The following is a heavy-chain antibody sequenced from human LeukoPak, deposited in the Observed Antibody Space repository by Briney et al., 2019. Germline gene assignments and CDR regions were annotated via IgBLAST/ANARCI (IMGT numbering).Heavy chain of an antibody. J-gene: IGHJ4*02. V-gene: IGHV4-59*01. CDR3: ARGDDSSGYYPPFDY. CDR1: GGSISSYY. D-gene: IGHD3-22*01. CDR2: IYYSGST. Sequence: PSETLSLTCTVSGGSISSYYWSWIRQPPGKGLEWIGYIYYSGSTNYNPSLKSRVTISVDMSKNQFSLKLSSVTAADAAVYYCARGDDSSGYYPPFDYWGQGTLISVSS.